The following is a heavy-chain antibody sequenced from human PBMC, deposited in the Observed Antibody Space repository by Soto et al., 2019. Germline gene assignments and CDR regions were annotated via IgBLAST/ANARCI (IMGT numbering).Heavy chain of an antibody. Sequence: QLQLQESGPGLVKPSETLSLTCTVSGGSISSSSYYWGWIRQPPGKGLEWIGSIYYSGSTYYNPSLKSRVTISVDTSKNQFSLKLSSVTAADTAVYYCARHTVAAGPSGSWGQGTLVTVSS. CDR3: ARHTVAAGPSGS. V-gene: IGHV4-39*01. CDR1: GGSISSSSYY. D-gene: IGHD6-13*01. CDR2: IYYSGST. J-gene: IGHJ4*02.